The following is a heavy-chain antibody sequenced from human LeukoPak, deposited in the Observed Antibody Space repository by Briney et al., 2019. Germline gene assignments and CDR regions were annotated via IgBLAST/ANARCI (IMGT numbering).Heavy chain of an antibody. CDR1: GGSISSYY. CDR2: IYYSGST. V-gene: IGHV4-59*01. CDR3: ARFSPVNNGLWFGEPYGPSAFDV. D-gene: IGHD3-10*01. J-gene: IGHJ3*01. Sequence: SETLSLTCTVSGGSISSYYWSWIRQPPGKGLEWIGYIYYSGSTNYNPSLKSRVTISVDTSKNQFSLKLSSVTAADTAVYYCARFSPVNNGLWFGEPYGPSAFDVWGQGTMVTVSS.